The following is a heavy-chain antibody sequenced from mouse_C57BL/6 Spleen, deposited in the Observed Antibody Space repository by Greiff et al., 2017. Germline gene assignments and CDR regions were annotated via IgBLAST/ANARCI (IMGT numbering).Heavy chain of an antibody. CDR3: AIRYYGSSPYYYAMDY. V-gene: IGHV1-74*01. D-gene: IGHD1-1*01. J-gene: IGHJ4*01. CDR1: GYTFTSYW. Sequence: QVQLKQPGAELVKPGASVKVSCKASGYTFTSYWMHWVKQRPGQGLEWIGRIHPSDSDTNYNQKFKGKATLTVDKSSSTAYMQLSSLTSEDSAVYYCAIRYYGSSPYYYAMDYWGQGTSVTVSS. CDR2: IHPSDSDT.